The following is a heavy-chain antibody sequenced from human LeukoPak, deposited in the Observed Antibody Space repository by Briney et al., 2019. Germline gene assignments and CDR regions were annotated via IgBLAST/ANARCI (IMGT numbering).Heavy chain of an antibody. CDR3: ARVFGAYDSIDC. CDR2: ISGSGGST. V-gene: IGHV3-23*01. Sequence: GGSLRLSCAASGFTFSSYAMSWVRQAPGKGLEWVSAISGSGGSTYYADSVKGRFTISRDNAQNSLYLQMNSLRAEETAVYYCARVFGAYDSIDCWGQGTLVTVS. D-gene: IGHD5-12*01. CDR1: GFTFSSYA. J-gene: IGHJ4*02.